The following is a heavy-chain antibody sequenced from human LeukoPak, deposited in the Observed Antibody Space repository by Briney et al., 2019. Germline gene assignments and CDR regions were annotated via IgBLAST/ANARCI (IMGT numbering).Heavy chain of an antibody. D-gene: IGHD2-15*01. J-gene: IGHJ4*02. CDR2: IIPILGIA. CDR1: GYTFTGYY. Sequence: SVKVSCKASGYTFTGYYIHWVRQAPGQGLEWMGRIIPILGIANYAQKFQGRVTITADKSTSTAYMELSSLRSEDTAVYYCASSTPLEDYWGQGTLVTVSS. V-gene: IGHV1-69*10. CDR3: ASSTPLEDY.